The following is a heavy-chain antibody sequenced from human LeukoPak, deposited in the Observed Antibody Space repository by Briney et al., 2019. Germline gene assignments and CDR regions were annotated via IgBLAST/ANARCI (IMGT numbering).Heavy chain of an antibody. Sequence: GGSLRLSCAASGFTFSSYGMHWVRQAPGKGLEWVAFIRYDGSNKYYADSVKGRFTISRDNSKNTLYLQMNSLRAEDTAVYYCAKDLKPDLWHIVVVTAIGTWGQGTLVTVSS. CDR3: AKDLKPDLWHIVVVTAIGT. J-gene: IGHJ5*02. V-gene: IGHV3-30*02. CDR1: GFTFSSYG. D-gene: IGHD2-21*02. CDR2: IRYDGSNK.